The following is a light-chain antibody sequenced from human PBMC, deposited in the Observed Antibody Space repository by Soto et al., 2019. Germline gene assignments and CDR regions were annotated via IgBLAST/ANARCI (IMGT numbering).Light chain of an antibody. CDR2: AAS. Sequence: DIQMTQSPSSLSASFGDRVTITCRASQGIGVYLAWFQQKPGNAPKLLIYAASTLQSGVPSRFSGSGSGADFTLTISSLQPDDVATYYCQKYNSAPRTFGGGTKVEIK. V-gene: IGKV1-27*01. CDR1: QGIGVY. CDR3: QKYNSAPRT. J-gene: IGKJ4*01.